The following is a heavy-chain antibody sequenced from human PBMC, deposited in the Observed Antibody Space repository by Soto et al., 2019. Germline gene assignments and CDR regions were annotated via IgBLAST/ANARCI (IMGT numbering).Heavy chain of an antibody. V-gene: IGHV3-23*01. CDR2: VSDSGGTT. CDR3: AQRGGSGYYGAFDY. D-gene: IGHD3-22*01. Sequence: PGGSLRLSCAASGFTFSTYAMSWVRQAPGKGLQGVSGVSDSGGTTYYADSVKGRFTISRDNSKNTLYLQMNSLRGEDTAVYYCAQRGGSGYYGAFDYWGQGTLVTVSS. CDR1: GFTFSTYA. J-gene: IGHJ4*02.